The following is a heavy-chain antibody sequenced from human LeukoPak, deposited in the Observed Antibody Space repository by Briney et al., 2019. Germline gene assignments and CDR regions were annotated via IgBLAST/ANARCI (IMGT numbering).Heavy chain of an antibody. Sequence: ASVKVSCKASGYTFTEYGINWVRQAPGHGLEWMGWVSPYNGDTRYTQKFQGRVTLTTDTSTNTAYMELRSLTSDDTAVYYCARVGRSLRAFDTWDQGTMITVSS. D-gene: IGHD3-10*01. J-gene: IGHJ3*02. CDR2: VSPYNGDT. CDR1: GYTFTEYG. V-gene: IGHV1-18*01. CDR3: ARVGRSLRAFDT.